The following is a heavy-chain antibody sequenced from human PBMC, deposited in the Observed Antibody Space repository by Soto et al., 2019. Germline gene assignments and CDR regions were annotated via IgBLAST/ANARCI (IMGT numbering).Heavy chain of an antibody. Sequence: QVQLQESGPGLVKPSGTLSLTCAVSGGSISSSNWWSWVRQPPGRGLVWIGGFYHSRSTNYNPSLKSRVTIAVDKSKNQFSLKLCSVTAADTAVYYCARGFSTLSRLVYWGQGTLVT. CDR2: FYHSRST. CDR3: ARGFSTLSRLVY. CDR1: GGSISSSNW. J-gene: IGHJ4*02. D-gene: IGHD3-16*02. V-gene: IGHV4-4*02.